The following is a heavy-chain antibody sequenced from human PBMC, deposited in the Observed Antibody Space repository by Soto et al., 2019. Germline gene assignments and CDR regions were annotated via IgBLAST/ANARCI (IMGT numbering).Heavy chain of an antibody. CDR1: GGTFSSYA. CDR3: ARVEMATIYPWYFDL. Sequence: QVQLVQSGAEVKKPGSSVKVSCKASGGTFSSYAISWVRQAPGQGLEWMGGIIPIFGTANYAQKLQGRVTITADESTSTAYMELSSLRSEDTAVYYCARVEMATIYPWYFDLWGRGTLVTVSS. V-gene: IGHV1-69*01. J-gene: IGHJ2*01. CDR2: IIPIFGTA. D-gene: IGHD5-12*01.